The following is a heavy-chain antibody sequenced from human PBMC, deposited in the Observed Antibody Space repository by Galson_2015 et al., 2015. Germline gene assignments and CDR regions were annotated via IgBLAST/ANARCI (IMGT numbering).Heavy chain of an antibody. J-gene: IGHJ6*03. CDR2: TYYRSKWYN. CDR1: GDSVSSNSAA. CDR3: ARDCAEVAVAGRYYYYMDV. Sequence: CAISGDSVSSNSAAWNWIRQSPSRGLEWLGRTYYRSKWYNDYAVSVKSRITINPDTSKNQFSLQLNSVTPEDTAVYYCARDCAEVAVAGRYYYYMDVWGKGTTVTVSS. D-gene: IGHD6-19*01. V-gene: IGHV6-1*01.